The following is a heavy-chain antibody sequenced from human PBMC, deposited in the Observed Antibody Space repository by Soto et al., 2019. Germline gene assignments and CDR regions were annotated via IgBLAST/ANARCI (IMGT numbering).Heavy chain of an antibody. CDR1: GSTFSSYA. CDR3: AKDISDYIWGSYRPFDY. D-gene: IGHD3-16*02. Sequence: GGSLRLSCAASGSTFSSYAMSWVRQAPGKGLEWVSAISGSGGSTYYADSVKGRFTISRDNSKNTLYLQMNSLRAEDTAVYYCAKDISDYIWGSYRPFDYWGQGTLVTVSS. V-gene: IGHV3-23*01. J-gene: IGHJ4*02. CDR2: ISGSGGST.